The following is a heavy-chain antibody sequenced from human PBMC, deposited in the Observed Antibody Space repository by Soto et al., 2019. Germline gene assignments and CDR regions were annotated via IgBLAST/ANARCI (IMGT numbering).Heavy chain of an antibody. Sequence: SETLSLTCTVSGGSISSYYWSWIRQPPGKGLEWIGYIYYSGSTNYNPSLKSRVTISVDTSKNQFSLKLSSVTAADTAVYYCARFWYSYGLGFDFDYWCQGTLVTVYS. CDR2: IYYSGST. CDR1: GGSISSYY. V-gene: IGHV4-59*01. CDR3: ARFWYSYGLGFDFDY. D-gene: IGHD5-18*01. J-gene: IGHJ4*02.